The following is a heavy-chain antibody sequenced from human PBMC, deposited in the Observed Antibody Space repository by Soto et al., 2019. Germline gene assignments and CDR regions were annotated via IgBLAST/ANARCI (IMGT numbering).Heavy chain of an antibody. CDR1: GFTFSSYS. CDR2: ISSSSSTI. Sequence: GGSLRLSCAASGFTFSSYSMNWVRQAPGKGLEWVSYISSSSSTIYYADSVKGRFTIPRDNAKNSLYLQMNGLRDEDTAVYYCARGPLGDTAMDAPDYYYGMDVWGQGTTVTVSS. CDR3: ARGPLGDTAMDAPDYYYGMDV. V-gene: IGHV3-48*02. J-gene: IGHJ6*02. D-gene: IGHD5-18*01.